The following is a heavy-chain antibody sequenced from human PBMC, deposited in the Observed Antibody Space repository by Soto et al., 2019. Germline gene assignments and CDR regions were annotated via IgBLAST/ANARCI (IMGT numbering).Heavy chain of an antibody. CDR3: ARDLNYGLFDY. D-gene: IGHD4-17*01. CDR2: SSSSSTI. J-gene: IGHJ4*02. Sequence: SSSSSTIYYADSVKGRFTISTDNTKNSLYLQMNSLRAEDTAVYYCARDLNYGLFDYWGQGTLVTVSS. V-gene: IGHV3-48*01.